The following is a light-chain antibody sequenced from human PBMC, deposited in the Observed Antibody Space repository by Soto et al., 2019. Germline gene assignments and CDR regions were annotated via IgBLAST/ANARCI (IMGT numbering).Light chain of an antibody. CDR1: QSVSSY. CDR2: DAS. Sequence: EIVLTQSPATLSLPPRERATLSCRATQSVSSYLAWYQQKPGQAPRLLIYDASNRATGIPARFSGSGSGTDFTRTISSLEPEDFAVYYCQWRSNWPPWTFGQGTKVEIE. J-gene: IGKJ1*01. CDR3: QWRSNWPPWT. V-gene: IGKV3-11*01.